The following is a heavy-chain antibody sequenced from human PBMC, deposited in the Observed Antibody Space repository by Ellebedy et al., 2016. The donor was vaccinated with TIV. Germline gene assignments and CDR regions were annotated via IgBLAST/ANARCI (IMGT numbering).Heavy chain of an antibody. J-gene: IGHJ4*02. Sequence: PGGSLRLSCAASGFTFDDFAMHWVRQAPGKGLEWVSGISWNSDNIGYADSVKVRFTISRDNAKNSLYLQMNSLRAEDTALYYCAKVPGGLLWFGELSNEYYFDCWGQGTLVTVSS. D-gene: IGHD3-10*01. V-gene: IGHV3-9*01. CDR3: AKVPGGLLWFGELSNEYYFDC. CDR1: GFTFDDFA. CDR2: ISWNSDNI.